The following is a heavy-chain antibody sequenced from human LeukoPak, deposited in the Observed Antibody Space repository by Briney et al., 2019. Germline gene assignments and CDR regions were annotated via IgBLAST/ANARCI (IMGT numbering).Heavy chain of an antibody. CDR3: ARVTMVAAASYNWFVP. Sequence: ERSLRLSCAASGFTFSNYGMHWVRQAPGKGLEWVAVIWSDGSNKYYADSVRGRFTISRDNSKNTSYLQMNSLRAEDTAVYYCARVTMVAAASYNWFVPWGQGTLVTVSS. D-gene: IGHD2-15*01. CDR2: IWSDGSNK. J-gene: IGHJ5*02. V-gene: IGHV3-33*01. CDR1: GFTFSNYG.